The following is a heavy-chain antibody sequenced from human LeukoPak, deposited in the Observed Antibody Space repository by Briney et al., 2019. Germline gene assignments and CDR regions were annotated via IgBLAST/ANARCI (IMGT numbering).Heavy chain of an antibody. D-gene: IGHD6-19*01. CDR2: INWKTGVV. Sequence: GGSLRLSCAASGFPFDEYAMNWVRQAPGRGLEWVSNINWKTGVVVYADSVKGRFTVSRDNAKTSLYLQMNRLRAEDTALYYCAMESRIAVSGIDYWGQGTLVTVSS. J-gene: IGHJ4*02. V-gene: IGHV3-9*01. CDR3: AMESRIAVSGIDY. CDR1: GFPFDEYA.